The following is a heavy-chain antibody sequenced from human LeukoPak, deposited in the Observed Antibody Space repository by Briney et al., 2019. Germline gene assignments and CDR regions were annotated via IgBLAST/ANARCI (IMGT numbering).Heavy chain of an antibody. CDR3: ASDRSGYSYYFDY. V-gene: IGHV3-30-3*01. CDR2: ISYDGSNK. D-gene: IGHD6-13*01. CDR1: GFTFSSYA. J-gene: IGHJ4*02. Sequence: GGSLRLSCAASGFTFSSYAMHWVRQAPGKGLEWVAVISYDGSNKYYADSVKGRFTISRDNSKNTLYLQMNSLRAEDTAVYYRASDRSGYSYYFDYWGQGTLVTVSS.